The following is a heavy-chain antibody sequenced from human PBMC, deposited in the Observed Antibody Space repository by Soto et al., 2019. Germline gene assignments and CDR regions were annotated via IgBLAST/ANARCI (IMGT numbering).Heavy chain of an antibody. CDR3: AKDLGATAGIWYFDL. J-gene: IGHJ2*01. CDR1: GFTFSRYA. Sequence: EVQLLESGGGLVQPGGSLRISCAASGFTFSRYAMSWVRQAPGKGLEWVSAISGSGGSTYYADSVKGRFTISRDNSKNTLYLQMNSLGADDTAVYYCAKDLGATAGIWYFDLWGRGTLVTVSS. V-gene: IGHV3-23*01. CDR2: ISGSGGST. D-gene: IGHD6-13*01.